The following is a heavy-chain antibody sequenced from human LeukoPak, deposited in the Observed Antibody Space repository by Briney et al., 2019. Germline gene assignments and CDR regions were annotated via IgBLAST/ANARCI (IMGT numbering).Heavy chain of an antibody. D-gene: IGHD2-2*01. CDR2: ISSSSSTV. CDR1: AFTFSNYE. Sequence: GGSLRLSCAASAFTFSNYEMNWVRQAPGKGLEWVSTISSSSSTVYYADSVKGRFTISRDNAKNSLYLQMISLRAEDTALYYCARVFYGRGWGYHVLSAFDIWGEGTMVTVSS. CDR3: ARVFYGRGWGYHVLSAFDI. J-gene: IGHJ3*02. V-gene: IGHV3-48*03.